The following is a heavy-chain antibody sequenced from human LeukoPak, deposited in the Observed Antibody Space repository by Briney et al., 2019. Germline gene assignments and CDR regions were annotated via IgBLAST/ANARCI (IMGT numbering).Heavy chain of an antibody. V-gene: IGHV4-34*01. J-gene: IGHJ3*02. CDR1: GGSFSRYY. CDR3: ARGSVPDAFDI. Sequence: KPSETLSLTCAVYGGSFSRYYWTWIRQPPGKGLEWIGSIYYSGSTYYNPSLKSRVTISVDTSKNQFSLKLSSVTAADTAVYYCARGSVPDAFDIWGQGTMVTVSS. D-gene: IGHD6-6*01. CDR2: IYYSGST.